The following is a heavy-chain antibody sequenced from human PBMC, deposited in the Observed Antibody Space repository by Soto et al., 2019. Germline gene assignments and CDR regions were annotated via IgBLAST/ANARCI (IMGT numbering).Heavy chain of an antibody. CDR2: ISNDGSNK. CDR3: AKDEVRLLVVDRDYHGMDV. D-gene: IGHD2-15*01. V-gene: IGHV3-30*18. CDR1: GFTFSNYG. Sequence: GGSLRLSCAASGFTFSNYGMHWVRQAPGKGLEWVALISNDGSNKKYADSVKGRFTISRDNSKNTLYLQMNSLRGEDTAVYYCAKDEVRLLVVDRDYHGMDVWGQGTTVTVSS. J-gene: IGHJ6*02.